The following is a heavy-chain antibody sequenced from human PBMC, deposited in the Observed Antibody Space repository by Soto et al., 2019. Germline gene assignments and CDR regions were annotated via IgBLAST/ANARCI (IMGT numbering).Heavy chain of an antibody. CDR2: ISYDGSNK. V-gene: IGHV3-30*18. Sequence: GGSLRLSCAASGFTFSSYGMHWVRQAPGKGLEWVAVISYDGSNKYYADSVKGRFTISRDNSKNTLYLQMNSLRAEDTAVYYCAKEAAGRYFDYWGQGTLVNVSS. D-gene: IGHD6-25*01. J-gene: IGHJ4*02. CDR3: AKEAAGRYFDY. CDR1: GFTFSSYG.